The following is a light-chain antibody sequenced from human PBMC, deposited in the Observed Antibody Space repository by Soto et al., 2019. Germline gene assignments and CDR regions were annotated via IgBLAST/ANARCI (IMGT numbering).Light chain of an antibody. CDR2: EVT. Sequence: QSVLTQPASVSGSPGQTITISCTGTSGDVGSYNRVSWYQQHPGKAPKLIIYEVTDRPSGASNRFSGSKSGNTAALTISGLQAEDEAEYYFSSYTKISTRGCVFATGTKVTVL. CDR1: SGDVGSYNR. CDR3: SSYTKISTRGCV. J-gene: IGLJ1*01. V-gene: IGLV2-14*01.